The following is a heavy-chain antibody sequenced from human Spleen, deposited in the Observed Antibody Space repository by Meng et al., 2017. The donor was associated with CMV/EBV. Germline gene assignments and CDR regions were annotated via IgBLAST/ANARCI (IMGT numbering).Heavy chain of an antibody. CDR1: GLAFGTSGVG. D-gene: IGHD1-1*01. J-gene: IGHJ5*02. CDR3: AHKVPTTGNWFDP. CDR2: IYWDDDK. Sequence: QITLKESGPTLVKPTQTLTLTCTYSGLAFGTSGVGVGWIRQSPGKALEWLALIYWDDDKRYSPSLKNRLTITKDTFKNQVVLTVTNMDPVDTGTYYCAHKVPTTGNWFDPWGQGTLVTVSS. V-gene: IGHV2-5*02.